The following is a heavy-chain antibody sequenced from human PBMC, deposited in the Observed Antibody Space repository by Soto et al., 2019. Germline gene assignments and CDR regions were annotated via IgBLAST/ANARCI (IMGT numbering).Heavy chain of an antibody. CDR3: TRRYNWNDYYFDP. CDR2: IYHSGRT. D-gene: IGHD1-20*01. J-gene: IGHJ5*02. CDR1: GESISSSSYY. Sequence: SETLCLTCIVSGESISSSSYYWGWIRQPPGKGLEWIGSIYHSGRTYYNPSLKSRVSISIDTSKNQFSLRLTSVTAADTAVYYCTRRYNWNDYYFDPWGQGTLVTVSS. V-gene: IGHV4-39*01.